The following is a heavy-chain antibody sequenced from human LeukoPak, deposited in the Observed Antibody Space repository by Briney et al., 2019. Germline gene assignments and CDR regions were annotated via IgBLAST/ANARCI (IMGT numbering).Heavy chain of an antibody. V-gene: IGHV3-66*01. D-gene: IGHD4-23*01. CDR2: IYGDGST. CDR1: TFTVSDKY. CDR3: ARDLTYGGKRGYYFDY. J-gene: IGHJ4*02. Sequence: GGSLRLSCAASTFTVSDKYMSWVRQAPGKGLEWVSVIYGDGSTYYADSVKGRFTMSRDNSKNTLYLQMNSLRAEDTAVYYRARDLTYGGKRGYYFDYWGQGTLVTVSS.